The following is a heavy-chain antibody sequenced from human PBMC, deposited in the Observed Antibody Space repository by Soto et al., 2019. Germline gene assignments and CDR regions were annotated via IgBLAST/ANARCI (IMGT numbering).Heavy chain of an antibody. CDR3: AKTTDGWFSAFEI. CDR1: GFTFISYW. J-gene: IGHJ3*02. D-gene: IGHD6-19*01. Sequence: GGSLRLSCAASGFTFISYWMSWVRQAPGKGLEWVANIKQDGSEKYYVDSVKGRFTISRDNAKNSLYLQMNSLRAEDTAVYFCAKTTDGWFSAFEIWGQGTVVTVSS. CDR2: IKQDGSEK. V-gene: IGHV3-7*02.